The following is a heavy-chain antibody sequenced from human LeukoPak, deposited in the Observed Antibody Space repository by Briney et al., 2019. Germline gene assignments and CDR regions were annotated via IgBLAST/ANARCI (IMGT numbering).Heavy chain of an antibody. Sequence: GGSLRLSCAASGFTFSSHDMNWFRQAPGKGLEWISHISDSGSIYYADSVKGRFTISRDNSKNTLYLQMNSLRAEDTAVYYCARVPNYCFDYWGQGTLVTVSS. V-gene: IGHV3-48*01. CDR2: ISDSGSI. J-gene: IGHJ4*02. CDR3: ARVPNYCFDY. CDR1: GFTFSSHD.